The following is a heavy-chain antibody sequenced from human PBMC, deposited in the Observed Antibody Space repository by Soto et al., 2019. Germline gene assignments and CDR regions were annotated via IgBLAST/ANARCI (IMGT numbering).Heavy chain of an antibody. CDR1: RGSINNYY. Sequence: SETLSLTCTVSRGSINNYYWTLIRQPPGKGLEWIGYVSYSGRTNYNPSLKSRVNMFVDKSKNQFSLNLRSVTAADTAVYFCARDLSSGYDSYYFDYWGQGTLVTVSS. CDR3: ARDLSSGYDSYYFDY. V-gene: IGHV4-59*12. CDR2: VSYSGRT. J-gene: IGHJ4*02. D-gene: IGHD3-22*01.